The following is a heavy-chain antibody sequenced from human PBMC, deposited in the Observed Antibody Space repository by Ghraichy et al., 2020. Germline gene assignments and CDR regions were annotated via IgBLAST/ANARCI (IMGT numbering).Heavy chain of an antibody. CDR2: ISWNSGSI. CDR1: GFTFDDYA. CDR3: AKDHLRGERDGSFDY. Sequence: GGSLRLSCAASGFTFDDYAMHWVRQAPGKGLEWVSGISWNSGSIGYADSVKGRFTISRDNAKNSLYLQMNSLRAEDTALYYCAKDHLRGERDGSFDYWGQGTLVTVSS. J-gene: IGHJ4*02. D-gene: IGHD3-10*01. V-gene: IGHV3-9*01.